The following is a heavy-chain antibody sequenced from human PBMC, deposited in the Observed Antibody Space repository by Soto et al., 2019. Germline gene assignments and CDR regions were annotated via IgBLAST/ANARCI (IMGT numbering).Heavy chain of an antibody. CDR2: ISYDGGNN. J-gene: IGHJ6*02. Sequence: GGSLRLSCAASGFSFRSYAVHWVRQAPGKGLEWMAVISYDGGNNYYAESVKGRFIISRDNSKNTLYLQMNSLRAEDTAVYYCASGRDGGWSYYYYYGMDVWGQGTTVTVSS. D-gene: IGHD6-19*01. CDR1: GFSFRSYA. CDR3: ASGRDGGWSYYYYYGMDV. V-gene: IGHV3-30-3*01.